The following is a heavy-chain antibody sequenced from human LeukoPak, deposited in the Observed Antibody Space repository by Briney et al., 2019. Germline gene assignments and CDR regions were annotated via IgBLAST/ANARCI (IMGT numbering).Heavy chain of an antibody. CDR3: AGGRYSSSWYEIDY. V-gene: IGHV4-59*01. CDR2: INYSGST. J-gene: IGHJ4*02. D-gene: IGHD6-13*01. CDR1: GGSISSYY. Sequence: SETLSLTCTVSGGSISSYYWSWIRQPPGKGLGWIGYINYSGSTNYNPSLKSRVTISVDTSKNQFSLKLSSVTAADTAVYYCAGGRYSSSWYEIDYWGQGTLVTVSS.